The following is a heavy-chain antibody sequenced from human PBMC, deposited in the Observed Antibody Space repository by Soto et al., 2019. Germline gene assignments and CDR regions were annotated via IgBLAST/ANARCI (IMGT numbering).Heavy chain of an antibody. D-gene: IGHD2-2*01. Sequence: QVQLVQSGAEVKKPGASVKVSCKASGNTFTSYGINWVRQAPGQGLQWMGWISANNGDTYYAQKLQGRITMTTDTSTSTAYLELMSLRSDDTALYYCASTILGRCYYGMDVWGQGTTVIVSS. CDR2: ISANNGDT. CDR3: ASTILGRCYYGMDV. CDR1: GNTFTSYG. V-gene: IGHV1-18*01. J-gene: IGHJ6*02.